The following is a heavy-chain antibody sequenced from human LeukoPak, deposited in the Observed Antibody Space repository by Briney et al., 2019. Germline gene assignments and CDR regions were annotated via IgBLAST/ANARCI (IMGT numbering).Heavy chain of an antibody. CDR2: ISWNSGSV. CDR3: AKDKGYDFWSGSYYMDV. V-gene: IGHV3-9*03. Sequence: GGSLRLSCAASGFTFDDYAMHWVRQAPGKGLEWVSGISWNSGSVGYADSVKGRFTISRDNAKNSLYLQMNSLRAEDMALYYCAKDKGYDFWSGSYYMDVWGKGTTATVSS. CDR1: GFTFDDYA. J-gene: IGHJ6*03. D-gene: IGHD3-3*01.